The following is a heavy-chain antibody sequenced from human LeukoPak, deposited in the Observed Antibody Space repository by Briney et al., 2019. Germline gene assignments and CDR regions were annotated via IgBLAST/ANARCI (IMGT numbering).Heavy chain of an antibody. CDR2: ISYDGSNK. V-gene: IGHV3-30*03. CDR1: GFTFSSHS. D-gene: IGHD2-15*01. Sequence: GGSLILSCAASGFTFSSHSMHRVRQAPGKGLEWVALISYDGSNKYYADSVKGRFTISRDNSKNTLYLQMNSLRAEDTAVYYCARKPHCSGASCDQAWGQGALVTVSS. CDR3: ARKPHCSGASCDQA. J-gene: IGHJ5*02.